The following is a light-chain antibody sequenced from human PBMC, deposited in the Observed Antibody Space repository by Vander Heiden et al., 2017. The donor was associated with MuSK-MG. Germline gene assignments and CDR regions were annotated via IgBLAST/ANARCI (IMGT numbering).Light chain of an antibody. J-gene: IGKJ4*01. CDR1: PTRLYSSNNQNY. CDR2: WAS. Sequence: IVMTQSTVYLAVSLGERATLTCTASPTRLYSSNNQNYLAWYQQKPGQPPRLLIYWASIRETGVPDRFSGSGSGTDFTLTISRLEAEDVAVYYCQQYYRSPNTFGGGTKLEMK. CDR3: QQYYRSPNT. V-gene: IGKV4-1*01.